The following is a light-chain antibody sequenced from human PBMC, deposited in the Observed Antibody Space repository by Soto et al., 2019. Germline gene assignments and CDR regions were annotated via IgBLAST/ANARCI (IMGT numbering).Light chain of an antibody. CDR2: WAS. J-gene: IGKJ1*01. Sequence: DIVMTQSPDSLAVSLGERATINCKSSQSVLYSSNNKNYLTWYQQKPGQPPKLLIYWASTRESGVPDRFSGSGSGTDFTLPINSLQAEDVAVYYCQQYYSIPWTFGQGTKVDIK. V-gene: IGKV4-1*01. CDR3: QQYYSIPWT. CDR1: QSVLYSSNNKNY.